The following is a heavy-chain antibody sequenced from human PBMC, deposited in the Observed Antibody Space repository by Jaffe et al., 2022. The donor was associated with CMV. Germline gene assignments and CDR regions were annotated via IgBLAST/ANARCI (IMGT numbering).Heavy chain of an antibody. J-gene: IGHJ3*02. Sequence: EVQLVESGGGLVQPGGSLRLSCAASGFTFSSYEMNWVRQAPGKGLEWVSYITSGGRSIYYADSVKGRFTISRDNAKSSLYLQMNSLRAEDTAVYYCARSPWGLRAFDIWGQGTMVTVSS. D-gene: IGHD7-27*01. CDR2: ITSGGRSI. CDR1: GFTFSSYE. V-gene: IGHV3-48*03. CDR3: ARSPWGLRAFDI.